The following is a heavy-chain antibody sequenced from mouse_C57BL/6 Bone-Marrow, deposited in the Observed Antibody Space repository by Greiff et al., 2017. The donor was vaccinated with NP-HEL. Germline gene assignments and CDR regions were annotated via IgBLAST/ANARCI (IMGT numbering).Heavy chain of an antibody. Sequence: EVQLVESGGGLVKPGGSLKLSCAASGFTFSDYGMHWVRQAPEKGLEWVAYISSGSSTIYYADTVKGRFTISRDNAKNTLFLQMTSLRSEDTAMYYCATLPDYYAMDYWGQGTSVTVSS. CDR3: ATLPDYYAMDY. V-gene: IGHV5-17*01. CDR1: GFTFSDYG. J-gene: IGHJ4*01. CDR2: ISSGSSTI.